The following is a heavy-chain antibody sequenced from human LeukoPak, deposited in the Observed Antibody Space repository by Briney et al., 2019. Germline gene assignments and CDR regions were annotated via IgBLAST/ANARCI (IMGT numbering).Heavy chain of an antibody. V-gene: IGHV4-59*01. Sequence: PSETLSLTCTVSGGSISSYYWSWIRQPPGKGLEWIGYIYYSGSTNYNPSLESRVTISVDTSKNQFSLKLSSVTAADTAVYYCARADYDFWSGYPTAFDYWGQGTLVTVSS. CDR1: GGSISSYY. CDR2: IYYSGST. CDR3: ARADYDFWSGYPTAFDY. J-gene: IGHJ4*02. D-gene: IGHD3-3*01.